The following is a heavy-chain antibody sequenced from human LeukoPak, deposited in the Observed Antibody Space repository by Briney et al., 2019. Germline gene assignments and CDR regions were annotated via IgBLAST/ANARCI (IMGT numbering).Heavy chain of an antibody. D-gene: IGHD3-10*01. CDR1: GFTFSSYS. V-gene: IGHV3-21*01. Sequence: GGSLRLSCAASGFTFSSYSMNWVRQAPGKGLEWVSSISSSSSYIYYADSVKGRFTISRDNSKNTLYLQMNSLRAEDTAVYYCAKPLRITMVRGVIRTLGFDYWGQGTLVTVSS. CDR2: ISSSSSYI. J-gene: IGHJ4*02. CDR3: AKPLRITMVRGVIRTLGFDY.